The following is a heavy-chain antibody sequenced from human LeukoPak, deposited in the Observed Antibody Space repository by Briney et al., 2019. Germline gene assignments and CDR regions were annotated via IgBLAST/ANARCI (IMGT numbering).Heavy chain of an antibody. J-gene: IGHJ6*03. CDR2: IYPGDSDT. CDR3: ARLGGEGGSGSRQVYYYMDV. D-gene: IGHD6-13*01. CDR1: GYSFTSYW. V-gene: IGHV5-51*01. Sequence: GESLKISCKGSGYSFTSYWIGWVRQMPGKGLEWMGIIYPGDSDTRYSPSFQGQVTISADKSISTAYLQWSSLKASDTAMYYCARLGGEGGSGSRQVYYYMDVWGKGTTVTVSS.